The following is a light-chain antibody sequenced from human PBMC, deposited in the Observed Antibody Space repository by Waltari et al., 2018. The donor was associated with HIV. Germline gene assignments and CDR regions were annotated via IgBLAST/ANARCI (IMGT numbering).Light chain of an antibody. CDR1: QSILYSSNNKNY. CDR2: WTS. CDR3: QQYYTTPT. V-gene: IGKV4-1*01. Sequence: DIVMTQSPDSLAVSLGERATINCKSSQSILYSSNNKNYLAWYQLKPRQPPKLLIYWTSTRESGVPDRFSGSGSGTDFTLTISSLQAEDVAVYYCQQYYTTPTFGQGTKVEIK. J-gene: IGKJ1*01.